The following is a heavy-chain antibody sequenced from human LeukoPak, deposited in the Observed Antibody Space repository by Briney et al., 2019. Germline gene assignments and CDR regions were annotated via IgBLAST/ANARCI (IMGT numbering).Heavy chain of an antibody. D-gene: IGHD6-13*01. J-gene: IGHJ5*02. CDR3: AKDRLAAGVDWFDP. Sequence: GGSLRLSCAASGFTFSSYEMNWVRQAPGKGLEWVSYISSSGSTIYYADSVKGRFTISRDNAKNSLYLQMNSLRAEDTAVYYCAKDRLAAGVDWFDPWGQGTLVTVSS. CDR1: GFTFSSYE. V-gene: IGHV3-48*03. CDR2: ISSSGSTI.